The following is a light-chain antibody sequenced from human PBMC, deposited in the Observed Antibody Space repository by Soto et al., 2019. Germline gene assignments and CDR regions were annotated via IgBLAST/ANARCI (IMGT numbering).Light chain of an antibody. CDR1: SSDVGDYDF. CDR2: DVT. CDR3: SSKTSTDTLV. V-gene: IGLV2-14*01. J-gene: IGLJ1*01. Sequence: QSVLTQPASVSGSPGQSITISCTGSSSDVGDYDFVAWYQQSPGEAPKVMIYDVTSLPSGVSNRFSGSKSGNTASLTISGLQAEDEADYYCSSKTSTDTLVFGTGTKVTVL.